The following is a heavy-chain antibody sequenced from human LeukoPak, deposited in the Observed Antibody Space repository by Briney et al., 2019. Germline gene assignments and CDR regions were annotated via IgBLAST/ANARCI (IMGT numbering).Heavy chain of an antibody. CDR3: ARVPVGTTTRGIYY. CDR2: INHSGST. D-gene: IGHD1-26*01. V-gene: IGHV4-34*01. Sequence: SETLSLTCAVYGVSFSGYYWSWIRQPPGKGLEWIGEINHSGSTNYNPSLKSRGTILVDTSKNQFSLKLTTVTAADTAVYYCARVPVGTTTRGIYYWGQGTLVTVSS. CDR1: GVSFSGYY. J-gene: IGHJ4*02.